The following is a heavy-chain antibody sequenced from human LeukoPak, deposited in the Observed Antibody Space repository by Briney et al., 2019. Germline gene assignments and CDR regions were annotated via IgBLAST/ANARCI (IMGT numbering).Heavy chain of an antibody. Sequence: GASVKVSCKASGYTFTGYYMHWVRQAPGQGLEWMGWINPNSGGTNYAQKFQGRVTMTRDTSTSTVYMELSSLRSEDTAVYYCARGRSGSAFDPWGQGTLVTVSS. V-gene: IGHV1-2*02. D-gene: IGHD3-3*01. CDR3: ARGRSGSAFDP. CDR2: INPNSGGT. CDR1: GYTFTGYY. J-gene: IGHJ5*02.